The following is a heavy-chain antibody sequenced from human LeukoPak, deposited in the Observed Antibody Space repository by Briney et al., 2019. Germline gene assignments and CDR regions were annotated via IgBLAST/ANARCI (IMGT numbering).Heavy chain of an antibody. CDR1: GYSFTSYW. CDR2: IYPGDSDT. D-gene: IGHD2-2*02. V-gene: IGHV5-51*01. J-gene: IGHJ4*02. Sequence: GESLKISCKGSGYSFTSYWIGWVRQMPGKGLEWMGIIYPGDSDTRYSPSFQGQVTISADKSISTAYLQWSSLWAPHTAMYYCARQKGYCSSTRCYRGGGFDYWGQGTLVTVSS. CDR3: ARQKGYCSSTRCYRGGGFDY.